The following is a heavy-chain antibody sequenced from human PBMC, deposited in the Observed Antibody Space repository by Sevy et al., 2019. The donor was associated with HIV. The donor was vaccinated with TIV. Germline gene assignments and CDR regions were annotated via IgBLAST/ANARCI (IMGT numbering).Heavy chain of an antibody. D-gene: IGHD2-15*01. V-gene: IGHV3-23*01. CDR2: ISGRGGST. J-gene: IGHJ6*02. CDR3: AKAPPVYCSSGSCLRAYYYYGMDV. Sequence: GGSLRLSCAASGFTFSSYAMNWVRQAPGKGLEWVSAISGRGGSTYYADSVEGRFTISRDNSKNTLYLQMNSLRVEDTAVYYCAKAPPVYCSSGSCLRAYYYYGMDVWGQGTTVTVSS. CDR1: GFTFSSYA.